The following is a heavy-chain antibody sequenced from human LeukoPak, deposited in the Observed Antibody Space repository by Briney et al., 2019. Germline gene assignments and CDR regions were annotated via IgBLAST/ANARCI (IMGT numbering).Heavy chain of an antibody. Sequence: KPSETLSLTCAVYGGSFSGYYWSWIRQPPGKGLEWIGEINHSGSTNYNPSLKSRVTISVDTSKNQFSLKLSSVTAADTAVYYCARQPIAAAGSGYFDYWGQGTLVTVSS. CDR3: ARQPIAAAGSGYFDY. V-gene: IGHV4-34*01. CDR2: INHSGST. D-gene: IGHD6-13*01. CDR1: GGSFSGYY. J-gene: IGHJ4*02.